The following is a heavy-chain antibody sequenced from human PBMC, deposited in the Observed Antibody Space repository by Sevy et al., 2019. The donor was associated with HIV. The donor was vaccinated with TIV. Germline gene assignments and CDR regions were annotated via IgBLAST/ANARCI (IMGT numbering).Heavy chain of an antibody. CDR3: AKEGMPSGHRLLWCAELLDQFDF. CDR2: ISYDGSQK. Sequence: GGSLRLSCAASGFTFSSHGMHWVRQAPGKGLEWVAVISYDGSQKYYADSIKGRFTISRDNSKNTLYLQMNSLRPEDTALYYCAKEGMPSGHRLLWCAELLDQFDFWGQGTLVTVSS. V-gene: IGHV3-30*18. D-gene: IGHD3-10*01. CDR1: GFTFSSHG. J-gene: IGHJ4*02.